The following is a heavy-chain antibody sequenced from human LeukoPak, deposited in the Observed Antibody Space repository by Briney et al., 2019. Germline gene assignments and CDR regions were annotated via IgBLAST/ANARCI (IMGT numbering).Heavy chain of an antibody. CDR2: ISISADMT. CDR1: GFPFSSHA. J-gene: IGHJ4*02. CDR3: ANEEVPNDY. Sequence: GGSLGLSCEVSGFPFSSHAMSWVRQAPGRGLEWVSGISISADMTYYADSVQGRFIISRDNSKNTLYLQMDSLRVEDTAVYYCANEEVPNDYWGQGTLVTVSS. V-gene: IGHV3-23*01. D-gene: IGHD4/OR15-4a*01.